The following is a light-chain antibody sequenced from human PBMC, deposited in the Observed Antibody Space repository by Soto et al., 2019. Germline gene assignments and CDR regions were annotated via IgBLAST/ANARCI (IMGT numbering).Light chain of an antibody. J-gene: IGKJ4*01. CDR1: QSVVNY. Sequence: DVQLTQSPSTLSASVGDRVAISCQASQSVVNYLNWCQQRPGKAPQLLISDASHLEPGVPSRFSGQRSGTDFTLIISSLQPEDFATYYCQQYEELPLTFGGGTRVEV. CDR3: QQYEELPLT. V-gene: IGKV1-33*01. CDR2: DAS.